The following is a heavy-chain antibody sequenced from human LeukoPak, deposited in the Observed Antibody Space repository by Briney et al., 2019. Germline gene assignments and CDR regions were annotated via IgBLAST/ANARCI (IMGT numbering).Heavy chain of an antibody. V-gene: IGHV4-39*07. J-gene: IGHJ5*02. CDR2: INHSGST. D-gene: IGHD2-21*02. CDR1: GDSISSSSSY. CDR3: ARRDPVTANWFDP. Sequence: PSETLSLTCSVSGDSISSSSSYWSWIRQPPGKGLEWIGEINHSGSTNYNPSLKSRVTISVDTSKNQFSLKLSSVTAADTAVYYCARRDPVTANWFDPWGQGTLVTVSS.